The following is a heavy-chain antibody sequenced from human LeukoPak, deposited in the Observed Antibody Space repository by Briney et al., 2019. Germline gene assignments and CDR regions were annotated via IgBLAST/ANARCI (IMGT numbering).Heavy chain of an antibody. J-gene: IGHJ4*02. CDR1: VFTFSNYA. CDR2: ISSNGGRT. CDR3: VKDPHSSGRYYFDY. Sequence: QPGGSLRLSCSVSVFTFSNYAMHWVRQAPGKGLEYVSGISSNGGRTYYADSVKGRFTISRDNSKNTMYVQMSTLRVEDTAVYYCVKDPHSSGRYYFDYWGQGTLVTVSS. D-gene: IGHD6-19*01. V-gene: IGHV3-64*05.